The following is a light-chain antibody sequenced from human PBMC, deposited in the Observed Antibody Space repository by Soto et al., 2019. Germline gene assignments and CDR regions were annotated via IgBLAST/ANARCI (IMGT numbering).Light chain of an antibody. CDR3: QQYGSSRRIT. V-gene: IGKV3-20*01. Sequence: EIVLTQSPGTLSLSPVERATLSCMASQSVSSSYLAWYQQKPGQAPRLLIYGASSRATGIPDRFSGSGSGTDFTLTISRLEPEDFAVYYCQQYGSSRRITFGQGTRLEIK. CDR1: QSVSSSY. J-gene: IGKJ5*01. CDR2: GAS.